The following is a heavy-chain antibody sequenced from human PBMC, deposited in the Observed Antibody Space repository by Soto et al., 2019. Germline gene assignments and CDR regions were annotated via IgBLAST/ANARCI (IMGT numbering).Heavy chain of an antibody. Sequence: QVQLVESGGGVVQPGGSLRVSCAASGFGFSNFGMHWVRQAPGKGLEWVAVIWFDGNRKGYADSVKGRFTISRDNSKSTLYLQMNSLRVEDTAFYYCARDAKGYDRPTHFDKWGKGTLVTVAS. CDR1: GFGFSNFG. J-gene: IGHJ4*02. V-gene: IGHV3-33*01. CDR2: IWFDGNRK. D-gene: IGHD5-12*01. CDR3: ARDAKGYDRPTHFDK.